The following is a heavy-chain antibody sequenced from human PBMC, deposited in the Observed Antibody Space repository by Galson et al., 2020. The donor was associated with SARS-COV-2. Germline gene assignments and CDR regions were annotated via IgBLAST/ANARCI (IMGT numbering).Heavy chain of an antibody. CDR3: AKCKVGEVVVMDWYFDL. Sequence: GGSLRLSCAASGFAFSSYTMSWVRQAPGKGLEWVSAISGSGRSTYYADSVKGHFTISRDNSKNTLYLQVSSLRAEDTAVYFCAKCKVGEVVVMDWYFDLWGRGTLVTVSS. V-gene: IGHV3-23*01. D-gene: IGHD3-22*01. J-gene: IGHJ2*01. CDR2: ISGSGRST. CDR1: GFAFSSYT.